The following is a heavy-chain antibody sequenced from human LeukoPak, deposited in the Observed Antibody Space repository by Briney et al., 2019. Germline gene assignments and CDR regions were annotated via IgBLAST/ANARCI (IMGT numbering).Heavy chain of an antibody. Sequence: PGGSLRLSCAASGFTFSSYSMNWVRQAPGKGLEWVSSISSSSSYIYYADSVKGRFTISRDNSMNTLYLQMSGLRAEDTAVYYCAKGIDYGDYDSWGQGTLVTVSS. J-gene: IGHJ5*02. CDR2: ISSSSSYI. D-gene: IGHD4-17*01. CDR3: AKGIDYGDYDS. V-gene: IGHV3-21*04. CDR1: GFTFSSYS.